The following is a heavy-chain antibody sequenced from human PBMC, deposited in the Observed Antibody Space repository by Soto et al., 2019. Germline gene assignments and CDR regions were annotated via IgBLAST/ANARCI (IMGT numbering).Heavy chain of an antibody. J-gene: IGHJ4*02. Sequence: QVQLQESGPGLVKPSQTLSLTCTVSGGSISSGDYYWSWIRQPPGKGLEWIGYIYYSGSTYNNPYXXXPASITVDTSXXQXSXXLRSVTAADTAVYYCARDIPLQQPEQQLVRRTSDYWGQGTLVTVSS. V-gene: IGHV4-30-4*01. CDR3: ARDIPLQQPEQQLVRRTSDY. D-gene: IGHD6-13*01. CDR2: IYYSGST. CDR1: GGSISSGDYY.